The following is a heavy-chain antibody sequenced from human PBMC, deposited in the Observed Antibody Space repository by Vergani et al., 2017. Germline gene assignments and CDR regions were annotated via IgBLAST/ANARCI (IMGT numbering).Heavy chain of an antibody. Sequence: QLQLQESGPGLVKPSETLSLTCTVSGGSISSSSYYWGWIRQPPGKGLEWIGSIYYSGSTYYNPSLKSRVTISVDTSKNQFSLKLSSVTAADTAVYYCARAASYEGNYFDYWGQGTLVTVSS. CDR3: ARAASYEGNYFDY. J-gene: IGHJ4*02. CDR2: IYYSGST. D-gene: IGHD1-26*01. V-gene: IGHV4-39*01. CDR1: GGSISSSSYY.